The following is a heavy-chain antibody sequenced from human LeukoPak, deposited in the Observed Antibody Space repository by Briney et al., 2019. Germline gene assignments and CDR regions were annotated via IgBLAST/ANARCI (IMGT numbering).Heavy chain of an antibody. J-gene: IGHJ6*02. Sequence: GGSLRLSCAASGFPLSGYSLRGVREARGEGVEWVSYIRSSAAYIAYAASVKGRFTISRDNAKDSLYLQMNNLRAEDTAVYYCAREGKDLRLGYYNSAVDVWGQGTTVSVSS. CDR1: GFPLSGYS. D-gene: IGHD2-15*01. V-gene: IGHV3-21*01. CDR3: AREGKDLRLGYYNSAVDV. CDR2: IRSSAAYI.